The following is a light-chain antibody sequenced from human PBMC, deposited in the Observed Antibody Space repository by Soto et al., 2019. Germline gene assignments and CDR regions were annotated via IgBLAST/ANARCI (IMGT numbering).Light chain of an antibody. CDR2: GTS. V-gene: IGKV3-11*01. Sequence: EVVLTQSPATLSWAPGERATLSCRASQFLSSYLAWYQQKPGQPPRLLIYGTSNGATGIPARFSGSRSGTDFTLTISSLEPEDFGVYFCHQRNKFGQGTRLEIK. CDR1: QFLSSY. CDR3: HQRNK. J-gene: IGKJ5*01.